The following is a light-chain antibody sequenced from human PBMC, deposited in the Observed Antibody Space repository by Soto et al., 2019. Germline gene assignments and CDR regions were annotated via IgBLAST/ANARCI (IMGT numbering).Light chain of an antibody. CDR1: QSVSSDY. CDR2: GAS. V-gene: IGKV3-20*01. Sequence: EIVLTQSPGTLSLSPGDRATLSCRASQSVSSDYLAWYQHKPGQAPRLLIYGASFRATGIPDRFSGSGSGTGFTLTFSRLEADDFAVYYCQQYGRSTWTFGQGTKVESK. CDR3: QQYGRSTWT. J-gene: IGKJ1*01.